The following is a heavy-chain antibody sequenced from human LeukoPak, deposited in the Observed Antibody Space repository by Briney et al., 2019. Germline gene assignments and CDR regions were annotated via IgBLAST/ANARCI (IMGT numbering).Heavy chain of an antibody. J-gene: IGHJ4*02. D-gene: IGHD3-10*01. CDR3: ARASWGYYGSGSYFRWNYYFDY. Sequence: SQTLSLTCTVSGGSISSGGYYWSWIRQHPGKGLAWIGYIYYSGSTYYNPSLKSRVTISVDTSKNQFSLKLSSVTAADTAVYYCARASWGYYGSGSYFRWNYYFDYWGQGTPVTVSS. V-gene: IGHV4-31*03. CDR1: GGSISSGGYY. CDR2: IYYSGST.